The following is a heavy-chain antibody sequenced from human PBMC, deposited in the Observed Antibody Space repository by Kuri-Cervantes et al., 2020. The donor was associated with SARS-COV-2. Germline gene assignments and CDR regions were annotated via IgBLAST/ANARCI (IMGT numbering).Heavy chain of an antibody. CDR2: IYSGGST. CDR3: ARDVSSGSYYKDAFNV. J-gene: IGHJ3*01. Sequence: GESLKISCAAYGFTGSSNYTSWVRQAPGKGLEWVSVIYSGGSTYYADSVKGRFTISRDNSKNTVYLQMNSLRGDDTTVYYCARDVSSGSYYKDAFNVWGQGTMVTVSS. CDR1: GFTGSSNY. V-gene: IGHV3-53*01. D-gene: IGHD1-26*01.